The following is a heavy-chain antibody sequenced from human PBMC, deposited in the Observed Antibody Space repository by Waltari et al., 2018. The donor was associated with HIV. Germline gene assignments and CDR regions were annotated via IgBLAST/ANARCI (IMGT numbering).Heavy chain of an antibody. J-gene: IGHJ4*02. CDR2: VYTSGSN. V-gene: IGHV4-61*02. Sequence: QVQLQAPGSGLVKPSQPLSLTCPVSGGSFRSRIYYWNWYRQPAGTGLEWIGRVYTSGSNNYNPSLKGRVTISIDASKSHFSLKLSAVTAADTAVYYCARWSGYYRSFHYWGQGTLVTVSS. D-gene: IGHD3-3*01. CDR3: ARWSGYYRSFHY. CDR1: GGSFRSRIYY.